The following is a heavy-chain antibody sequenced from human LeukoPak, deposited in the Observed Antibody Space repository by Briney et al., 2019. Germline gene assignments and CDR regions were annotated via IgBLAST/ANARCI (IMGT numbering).Heavy chain of an antibody. J-gene: IGHJ6*03. CDR2: IYYSGST. CDR1: GGSISSSSYY. CDR3: ARRSRGYDFNYYYYYMDV. V-gene: IGHV4-39*07. D-gene: IGHD5-12*01. Sequence: PSETLSLTCTVSGGSISSSSYYWGWIRQPPGKGLEWIGSIYYSGSTYYNPSLKSRVTISVDTSKNQFSLKLSSVTAADTAVYYCARRSRGYDFNYYYYYMDVWGKGTTVTISS.